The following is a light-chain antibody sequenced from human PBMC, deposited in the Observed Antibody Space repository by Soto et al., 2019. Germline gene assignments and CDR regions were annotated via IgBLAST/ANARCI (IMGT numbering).Light chain of an antibody. V-gene: IGKV3-11*01. Sequence: EIVLTQSPATLSLSPGERATLSCRASQSISSHLAWYQQKPGQAPRLLMYDVSNRATGIPARFSGSGSGTDFTLTISSLESEDFAVYYCRQRPNWPLTFGGGTKVEIK. J-gene: IGKJ4*01. CDR3: RQRPNWPLT. CDR2: DVS. CDR1: QSISSH.